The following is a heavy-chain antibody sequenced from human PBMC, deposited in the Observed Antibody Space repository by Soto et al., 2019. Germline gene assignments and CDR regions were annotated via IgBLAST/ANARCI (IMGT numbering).Heavy chain of an antibody. CDR1: GFTFSTYW. D-gene: IGHD6-6*01. V-gene: IGHV3-74*01. J-gene: IGHJ4*02. CDR2: TNSDGSST. CDR3: AREYSTSRYFDY. Sequence: GGSLRLSCAVSGFTFSTYWMDWVRQAPGKGLVWVSRTNSDGSSTSDADSVKGRFTISRDNAKNTLYLQMNSLRAEDTAVYYCAREYSTSRYFDYWGQGTLVTVSS.